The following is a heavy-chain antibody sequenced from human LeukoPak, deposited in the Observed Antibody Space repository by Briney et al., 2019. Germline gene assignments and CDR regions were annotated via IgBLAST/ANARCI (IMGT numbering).Heavy chain of an antibody. Sequence: SETPSLTCTVSGGSISSYYWSWIRQPAGKGLEWIGRIYTSGSTNYNPSLKSRVTMSVDTSKNQFSLKLSSVTAADTAVYYCARAGYEVVPASSSRRGHKGWFDPWGQGTLVTVSS. J-gene: IGHJ5*02. D-gene: IGHD2-2*01. CDR2: IYTSGST. CDR1: GGSISSYY. V-gene: IGHV4-4*07. CDR3: ARAGYEVVPASSSRRGHKGWFDP.